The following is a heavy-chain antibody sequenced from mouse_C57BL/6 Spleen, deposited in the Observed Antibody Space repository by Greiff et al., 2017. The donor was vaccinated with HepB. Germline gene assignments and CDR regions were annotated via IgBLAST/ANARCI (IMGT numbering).Heavy chain of an antibody. CDR3: ARDSSGYAY. CDR1: GFSLTSYA. V-gene: IGHV2-9-1*01. CDR2: IWPGGGT. Sequence: VQLVESGPGLVAPSQSLSITCTVSGFSLTSYAISWVRQPPGKGLEWLGVIWPGGGTNYKSALKSRLSISKDNSKSQVFLKMNSLQTDDTARYYCARDSSGYAYWGQGTLVSVSA. J-gene: IGHJ3*01. D-gene: IGHD3-2*02.